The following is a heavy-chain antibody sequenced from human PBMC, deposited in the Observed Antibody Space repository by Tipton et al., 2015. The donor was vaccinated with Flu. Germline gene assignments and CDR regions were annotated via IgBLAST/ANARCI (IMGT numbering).Heavy chain of an antibody. CDR2: ISGYDDDT. V-gene: IGHV1-18*04. D-gene: IGHD2-2*01. Sequence: QLVQSGAEVKKPGASMKVSCKASGYPLTSYGVSWVRQAPGQGLEWMGWISGYDDDTNYAQKFQGRVTMTTDTSTSTAYMELRSLRSDDTAVYYCASPMGYCSSTSCYSPLTNWGQGTLVTVSS. CDR1: GYPLTSYG. CDR3: ASPMGYCSSTSCYSPLTN. J-gene: IGHJ4*02.